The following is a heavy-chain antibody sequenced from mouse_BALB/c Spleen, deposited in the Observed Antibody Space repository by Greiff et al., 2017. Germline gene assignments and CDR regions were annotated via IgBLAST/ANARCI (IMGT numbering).Heavy chain of an antibody. CDR3: AGGNYYFDY. Sequence: EVQRVESGGGLVQPGGSLKLSCAASGFTFSSYTMSWVRQTPEKRLEWVAYISNGGGSTYYPDTVKGRFTISRDNAKNTLYLQVSSLKSEDTAMYYCAGGNYYFDYWGQGTTLTVSS. CDR2: ISNGGGST. D-gene: IGHD2-1*01. J-gene: IGHJ2*01. CDR1: GFTFSSYT. V-gene: IGHV5-12-2*01.